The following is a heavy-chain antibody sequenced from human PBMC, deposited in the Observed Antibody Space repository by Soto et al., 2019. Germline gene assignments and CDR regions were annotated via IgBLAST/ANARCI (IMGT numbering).Heavy chain of an antibody. Sequence: LRRSCAASGFTFSSHAMSWVRQSHGKGPEWVAASGSSGATYFADSVKGRFTISRDNSKNTLFLEMNSLSPEDTGVYFCAKKGSGGNWFDTWGQGTLVTVS. J-gene: IGHJ5*02. CDR3: AKKGSGGNWFDT. CDR2: SGSSGAT. CDR1: GFTFSSHA. V-gene: IGHV3-23*01.